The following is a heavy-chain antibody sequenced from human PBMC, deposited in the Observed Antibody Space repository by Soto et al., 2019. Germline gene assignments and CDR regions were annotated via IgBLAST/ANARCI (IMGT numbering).Heavy chain of an antibody. D-gene: IGHD1-26*01. V-gene: IGHV4-39*02. CDR1: GCSISSSSYY. CDR3: ATQEVGGSYVYTFDP. Sequence: PSETLSLTCTVSGCSISSSSYYWGWIRQPPGKGLEWIGSIYYSGSTYYNPSLKSRVTISVDTSKNHFSLKLSSVTAADTAVYYCATQEVGGSYVYTFDPWGQGTLVTVSS. J-gene: IGHJ5*02. CDR2: IYYSGST.